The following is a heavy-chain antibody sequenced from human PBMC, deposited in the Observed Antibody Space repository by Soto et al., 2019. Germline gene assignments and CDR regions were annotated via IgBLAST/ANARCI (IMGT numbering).Heavy chain of an antibody. D-gene: IGHD3-22*01. V-gene: IGHV5-51*01. CDR2: IYPGDSDT. CDR3: ARSYYDSSGYYMNWFDP. Sequence: GESLKISCKGSGYSFTSYWIGWVRQMPGKGLEWMGIIYPGDSDTRYSPSFQAQVTISADKSISTAYLQWSSLKASDTAMYYCARSYYDSSGYYMNWFDPWGQGTLVAVSS. J-gene: IGHJ5*02. CDR1: GYSFTSYW.